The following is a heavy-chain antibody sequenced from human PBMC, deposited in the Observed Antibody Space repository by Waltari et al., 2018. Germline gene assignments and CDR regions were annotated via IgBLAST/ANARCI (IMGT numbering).Heavy chain of an antibody. Sequence: QVQLVESGGGVVQDGRSLRLSCEALEFNFSSYAMHWVRQAPGKGLEWVAVISYNARNIYYVDSVKGRFTVSRDNSKKTLYLQMNSLRAEDTAVYYCARDYCDRTNCHGMDVWGQGTTVTVSS. CDR2: ISYNARNI. CDR3: ARDYCDRTNCHGMDV. J-gene: IGHJ6*02. CDR1: EFNFSSYA. V-gene: IGHV3-30*04. D-gene: IGHD3-22*01.